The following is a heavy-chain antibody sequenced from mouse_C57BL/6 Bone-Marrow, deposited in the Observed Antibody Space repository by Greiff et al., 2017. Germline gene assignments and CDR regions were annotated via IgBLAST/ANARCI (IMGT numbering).Heavy chain of an antibody. CDR1: GYTFTSYW. D-gene: IGHD1-1*01. Sequence: VQLQQPGAELVKPGASVKMSCKASGYTFTSYWITWVKQRPGQGLEWIGDIYPGSGSTNYNEKFKSKATLTVDTSSSTAYMQLSSLTSEDSAVYYCAYYGSSYENFDVWGTGTTVTVSS. CDR3: AYYGSSYENFDV. CDR2: IYPGSGST. V-gene: IGHV1-55*01. J-gene: IGHJ1*03.